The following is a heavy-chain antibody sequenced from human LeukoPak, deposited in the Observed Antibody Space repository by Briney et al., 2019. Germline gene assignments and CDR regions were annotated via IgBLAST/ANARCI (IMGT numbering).Heavy chain of an antibody. D-gene: IGHD3-10*01. Sequence: ASVKVSCKASGYTFTRYYMHWVRQAPGQGLEWMGIINLSGGSTSYAQKFQGRVTMTRDMSTSTVYMELSSLRSEDTAVYYCARGQVASHFGSHYYYYYYMDVWGKGTTVTVSS. CDR1: GYTFTRYY. CDR3: ARGQVASHFGSHYYYYYYMDV. V-gene: IGHV1-46*01. J-gene: IGHJ6*03. CDR2: INLSGGST.